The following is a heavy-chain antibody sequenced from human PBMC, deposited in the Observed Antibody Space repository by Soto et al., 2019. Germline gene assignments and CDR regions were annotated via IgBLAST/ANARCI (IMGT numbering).Heavy chain of an antibody. Sequence: PGGSLRLSCAASGFTLSSYAMSWVRQAPGKGLEWVSAISGSGGTTYYADSVKGRFTISRDTSKNTLYLQMNSLRAEDTAVYYCAKVERYYYDSSGYYSSPLFWGQGTLVTVS. D-gene: IGHD3-22*01. CDR3: AKVERYYYDSSGYYSSPLF. J-gene: IGHJ4*02. CDR1: GFTLSSYA. V-gene: IGHV3-23*01. CDR2: ISGSGGTT.